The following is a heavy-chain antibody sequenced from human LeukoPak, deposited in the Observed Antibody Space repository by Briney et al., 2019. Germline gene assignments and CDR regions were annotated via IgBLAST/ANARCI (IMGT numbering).Heavy chain of an antibody. Sequence: ASVKVSCKVSGYTFTGYYIHWVRQAPGQGLQWMGWINPNSGGTNYAQKFQGRVTMTRDTSISTAYMELSRLRSDDTAVYYCTRTTYCSSTSCRKGFDYWGQGTLVTVSS. CDR3: TRTTYCSSTSCRKGFDY. CDR2: INPNSGGT. CDR1: GYTFTGYY. V-gene: IGHV1-2*02. D-gene: IGHD2-2*01. J-gene: IGHJ4*02.